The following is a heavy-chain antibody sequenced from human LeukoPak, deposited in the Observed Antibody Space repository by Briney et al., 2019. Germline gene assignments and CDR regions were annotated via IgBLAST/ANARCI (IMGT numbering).Heavy chain of an antibody. CDR1: GGSFSGYY. D-gene: IGHD5-12*01. CDR3: ASSGGYGDFDY. V-gene: IGHV3-21*01. J-gene: IGHJ4*02. CDR2: ISGSSSYI. Sequence: PSETLSLTCAVYGGSFSGYYWSWIRQPPGKGLEWVSSISGSSSYIYYADSVKGRFTISRDNAKNSLYLQMNSLRAEDTAAYYCASSGGYGDFDYWGQGTLVTVSS.